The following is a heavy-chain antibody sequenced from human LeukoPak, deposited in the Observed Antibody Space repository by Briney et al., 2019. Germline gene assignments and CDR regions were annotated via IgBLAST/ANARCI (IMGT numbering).Heavy chain of an antibody. D-gene: IGHD3-22*01. CDR3: AAQALLLYAFDI. CDR1: GFTFSSYG. J-gene: IGHJ3*02. CDR2: IRYDGSNK. Sequence: PGGSLRLSCAASGFTFSSYGMHWVRQAPGKGLEWVAFIRYDGSNKYYADSVKGRFTISRDNSKNTLYLQMNSLRAEDTAVYYCAAQALLLYAFDIWGQGTMVTVSS. V-gene: IGHV3-30*02.